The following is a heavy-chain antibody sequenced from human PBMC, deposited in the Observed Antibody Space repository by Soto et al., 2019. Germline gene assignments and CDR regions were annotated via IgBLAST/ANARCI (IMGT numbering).Heavy chain of an antibody. CDR1: GYTFTSYD. D-gene: IGHD3-9*01. Sequence: ASVKVSCKASGYTFTSYDINWVRQATGQGLEWMGLMNPNSGNTGYAQKFQGRVTMTRNTSISTAYMELSSLRSEDTAVYYCARGLKPGFYDMLTGYPREINFDYWGQGTQVTVSS. CDR2: MNPNSGNT. J-gene: IGHJ4*02. V-gene: IGHV1-8*01. CDR3: ARGLKPGFYDMLTGYPREINFDY.